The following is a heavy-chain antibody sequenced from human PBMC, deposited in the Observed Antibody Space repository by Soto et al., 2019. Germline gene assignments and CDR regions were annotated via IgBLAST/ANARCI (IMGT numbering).Heavy chain of an antibody. CDR3: ARGNDSSGRNYYYYGMDV. J-gene: IGHJ6*02. CDR1: GYTFTTYD. CDR2: MNPDSGDT. Sequence: ASVKVSCKASGYTFTTYDIIWVRQAAGQGLEWMGWMNPDSGDTDYAQKFQGRVTMTRDTSISTAYMELSRLRSEDTAVYYCARGNDSSGRNYYYYGMDVWGQGTTVTVSS. D-gene: IGHD3-22*01. V-gene: IGHV1-8*01.